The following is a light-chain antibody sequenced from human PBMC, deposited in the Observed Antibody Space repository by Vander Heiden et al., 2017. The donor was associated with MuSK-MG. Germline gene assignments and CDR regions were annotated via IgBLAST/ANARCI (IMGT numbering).Light chain of an antibody. CDR3: CSYAGSSTSYV. V-gene: IGLV2-23*01. CDR1: SSDVGSYNL. Sequence: QSALTQPASVSGSPGQSITISCTGTSSDVGSYNLVSRYQQHPGKAPKLMIYEGSKRPSGVSNRFSGSKSGNTASLTIAGLQAEDDADYYCCSYAGSSTSYVFGTGTKVTGL. CDR2: EGS. J-gene: IGLJ1*01.